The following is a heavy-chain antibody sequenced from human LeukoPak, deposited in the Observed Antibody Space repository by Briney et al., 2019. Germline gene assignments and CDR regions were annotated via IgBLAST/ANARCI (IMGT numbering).Heavy chain of an antibody. Sequence: PGGSLRLSCAASGFTFSSYEMNWVRQAPGKGLEWVSYISSSGSTIYYADSVKGRFTISRDNAKNSLYLQMNSLRAEDTAVYYCARGATYYYGSGTSYTLPYFQHWGQGTLVTVSS. CDR2: ISSSGSTI. D-gene: IGHD3-10*01. J-gene: IGHJ1*01. V-gene: IGHV3-48*03. CDR3: ARGATYYYGSGTSYTLPYFQH. CDR1: GFTFSSYE.